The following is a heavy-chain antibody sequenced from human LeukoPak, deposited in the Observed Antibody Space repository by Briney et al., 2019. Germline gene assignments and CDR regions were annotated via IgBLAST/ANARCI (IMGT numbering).Heavy chain of an antibody. V-gene: IGHV1-8*01. CDR3: ARDGRAAAGTDWFDP. CDR2: MNPKSGNT. CDR1: GYTFTSYD. Sequence: ASVKVSCKASGYTFTSYDINWVRQATGQGLEWMGWMNPKSGNTGYAQKFQGRVTMTRNTSIGTAYMELSSLRSEDTAVYYCARDGRAAAGTDWFDPWGQGTLVTVSS. D-gene: IGHD6-13*01. J-gene: IGHJ5*02.